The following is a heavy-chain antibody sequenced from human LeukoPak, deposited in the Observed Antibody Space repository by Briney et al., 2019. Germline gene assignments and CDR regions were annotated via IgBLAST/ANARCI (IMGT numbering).Heavy chain of an antibody. CDR1: GFTFRTYS. CDR2: ISSSSDYV. Sequence: GGSLRLSCAASGFTFRTYSMNWVRQAPGKGLEWVSSISSSSDYVYYADSVKGRFTISRDNARNSMYLQMNSLRAEDTAVYYCARRAMTERGHSYGLDYWGQGTLVTVSS. D-gene: IGHD5-18*01. V-gene: IGHV3-21*06. J-gene: IGHJ4*02. CDR3: ARRAMTERGHSYGLDY.